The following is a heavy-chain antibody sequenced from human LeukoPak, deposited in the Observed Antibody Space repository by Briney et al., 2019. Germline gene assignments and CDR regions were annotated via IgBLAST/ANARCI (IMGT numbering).Heavy chain of an antibody. CDR1: GYTFTSYD. D-gene: IGHD3-22*01. Sequence: ASVKVSCKASGYTFTSYDINWVRQATGQGLEWMGWMNPNSGNTGYAQKFQGRVTMTRNTSISTAYMELSSLRSEDTAVYYCASPNPYDSSGYIWVNDAFDIWGQGTMVTVSS. CDR3: ASPNPYDSSGYIWVNDAFDI. J-gene: IGHJ3*02. CDR2: MNPNSGNT. V-gene: IGHV1-8*01.